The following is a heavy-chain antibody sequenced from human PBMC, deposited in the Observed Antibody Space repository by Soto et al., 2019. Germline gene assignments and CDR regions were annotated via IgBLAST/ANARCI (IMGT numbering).Heavy chain of an antibody. Sequence: GESLKISCKDSGYSFTSYWSSWVRQMPGKGLEWMGRIDPSDSYTNYSPSFQGHVTIAADKSISTAYLQWSSLKASDTAMYCCARHLDGSGSDYYDYYGMDVWGKGTTVTV. V-gene: IGHV5-10-1*01. CDR1: GYSFTSYW. J-gene: IGHJ6*01. CDR2: IDPSDSYT. CDR3: ARHLDGSGSDYYDYYGMDV. D-gene: IGHD3-22*01.